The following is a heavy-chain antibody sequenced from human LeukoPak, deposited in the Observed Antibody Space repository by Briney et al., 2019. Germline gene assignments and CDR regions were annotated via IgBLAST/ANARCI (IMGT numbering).Heavy chain of an antibody. CDR2: IYYNGST. V-gene: IGHV4-59*01. J-gene: IGHJ5*02. D-gene: IGHD6-13*01. CDR3: ARVIAAAGTEWFDP. Sequence: SETLSLTCTVSGGSISGYYWSWIRQPPGKGLEWIGYIYYNGSTNYNPSLKSRVTISVDTSKNQFSLKLSSVTAADTAVYYCARVIAAAGTEWFDPWGQGTLVTVSS. CDR1: GGSISGYY.